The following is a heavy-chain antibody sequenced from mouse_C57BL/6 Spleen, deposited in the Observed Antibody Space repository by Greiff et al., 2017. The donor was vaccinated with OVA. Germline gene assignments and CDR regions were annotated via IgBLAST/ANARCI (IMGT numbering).Heavy chain of an antibody. CDR3: ARRPYDYDDY. CDR2: IYPGDGDT. D-gene: IGHD2-4*01. V-gene: IGHV1-80*01. CDR1: GYAFSSYW. J-gene: IGHJ2*01. Sequence: VMLVESGAELVKPGASVKISCKASGYAFSSYWMNWVKQRPGKGLEWIGQIYPGDGDTNYNGKFKGKATLTADKSSSTAYMQLSSLTSEDSAVYFCARRPYDYDDYWGQGTTLTVSS.